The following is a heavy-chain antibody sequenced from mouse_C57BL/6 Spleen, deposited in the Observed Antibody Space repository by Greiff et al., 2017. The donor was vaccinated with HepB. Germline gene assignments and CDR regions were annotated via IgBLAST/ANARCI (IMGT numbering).Heavy chain of an antibody. D-gene: IGHD2-5*01. Sequence: DVQLQESGPGLVKPSQSLSLTCSVTGYSITSGYYWNWIRQFPGNKLECMGYISYDGSNNYNPSLKNRISITRDISKNQFFLKLNSVTTEDTATYYGAKASYSSLYAVDYWGQGTSVTVSS. CDR2: ISYDGSN. CDR1: GYSITSGYY. V-gene: IGHV3-6*01. CDR3: AKASYSSLYAVDY. J-gene: IGHJ4*01.